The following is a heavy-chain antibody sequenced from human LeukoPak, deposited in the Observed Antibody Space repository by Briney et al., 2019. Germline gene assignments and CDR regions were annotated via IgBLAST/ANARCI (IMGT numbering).Heavy chain of an antibody. J-gene: IGHJ1*01. CDR2: IKSDGST. CDR3: ARAPSEIGGYYPEYFRH. V-gene: IGHV3-74*01. Sequence: GGSLRLSFAASGFTFSTYWMHWVRQAPGKGLVWVSRIKSDGSTNYADSVKGRFTISRDNAKNTVSLQMNSLRPEDTGVYYCARAPSEIGGYYPEYFRHWGQGTLVTVSS. CDR1: GFTFSTYW. D-gene: IGHD3-22*01.